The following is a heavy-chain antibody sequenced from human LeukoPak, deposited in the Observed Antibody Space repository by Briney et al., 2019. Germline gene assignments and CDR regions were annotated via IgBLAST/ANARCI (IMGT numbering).Heavy chain of an antibody. D-gene: IGHD1-26*01. CDR2: ISSSSSYI. J-gene: IGHJ5*02. Sequence: ETLSLTCTVSGGSIISRTYYWAWIRQPPGKGLEWVSSISSSSSYIYYADSVKGRFTISRDNAKNSLYLQMNSLRAEDTAVYYCARATYSGSFYPGAWGLGTLVTVSS. V-gene: IGHV3-21*01. CDR3: ARATYSGSFYPGA. CDR1: GGSIISRTYY.